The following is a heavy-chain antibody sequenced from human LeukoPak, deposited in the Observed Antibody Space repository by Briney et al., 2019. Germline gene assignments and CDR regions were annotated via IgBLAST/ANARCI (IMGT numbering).Heavy chain of an antibody. J-gene: IGHJ5*02. Sequence: SETLSLTCAVSGYSITSGYYWGWIRQPPGKGLEWIGLIYNFGSTYYNPSLKSRVTISIDKSTNHFSLKLNSVTAADTAVYYCASNLEASGSYYLFEPWGQGTLVTVSS. D-gene: IGHD3-10*01. V-gene: IGHV4-38-2*01. CDR3: ASNLEASGSYYLFEP. CDR1: GYSITSGYY. CDR2: IYNFGST.